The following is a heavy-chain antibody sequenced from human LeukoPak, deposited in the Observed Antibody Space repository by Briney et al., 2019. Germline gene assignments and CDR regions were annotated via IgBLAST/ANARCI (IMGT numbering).Heavy chain of an antibody. V-gene: IGHV1-69*13. CDR3: ARDPDY. Sequence: SVKVSCKESGYTFTSYYMHWVRQAPGQGLEWMGGIIPIFGTANYAQKFQGRVTITADESTSTAYMELSSLRSEDTAVYYCARDPDYWGQGTLVTVSS. CDR2: IIPIFGTA. CDR1: GYTFTSYY. J-gene: IGHJ4*02.